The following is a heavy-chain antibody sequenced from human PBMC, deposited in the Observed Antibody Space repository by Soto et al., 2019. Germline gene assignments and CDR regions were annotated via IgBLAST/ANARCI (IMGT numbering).Heavy chain of an antibody. D-gene: IGHD3-22*01. V-gene: IGHV4-59*08. Sequence: SETLSLTCTVSGDSISNYYWTWIRQPPGKGLEWIGCFYNSGNTNYNPSLKSRVTISVDTSNNQVSLRLNSVTAADTAVYYCARTIGYYYDSWGFQHSFALGGQGTMV. J-gene: IGHJ3*01. CDR2: FYNSGNT. CDR1: GDSISNYY. CDR3: ARTIGYYYDSWGFQHSFAL.